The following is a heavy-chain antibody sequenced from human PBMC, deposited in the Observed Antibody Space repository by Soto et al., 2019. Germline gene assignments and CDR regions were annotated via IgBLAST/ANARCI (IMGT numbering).Heavy chain of an antibody. D-gene: IGHD3-22*01. CDR3: AIVPDYYYSSG. V-gene: IGHV3-30-3*01. Sequence: QVQLVESGGGVVQPGRSLRLSCAASGFTFSSYAMHWVRQAPGKGLEWVAVISYDGSNKYYADAVKGRFTISRDNSKNTLYLQMNSLRAEDTAVYYCAIVPDYYYSSGWGQGTLVTVSS. CDR2: ISYDGSNK. CDR1: GFTFSSYA. J-gene: IGHJ4*02.